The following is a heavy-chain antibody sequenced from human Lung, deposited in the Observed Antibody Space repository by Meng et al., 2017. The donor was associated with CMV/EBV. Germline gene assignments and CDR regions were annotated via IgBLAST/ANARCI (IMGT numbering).Heavy chain of an antibody. V-gene: IGHV6-1*01. J-gene: IGHJ4*02. CDR1: GDIVSSNSAA. Sequence: QVHLPQHGPGLVKPSQSLSLTCAISGDIVSSNSAAWHWIRQSPSRGLEWLGRTYYRSKWYHEYAVSVKSRITISPDTPKNQFSLQLNSMTPEDTAVYYCARGINGGCGDWGQGTLVTVSS. CDR3: ARGINGGCGD. CDR2: TYYRSKWYH. D-gene: IGHD4-23*01.